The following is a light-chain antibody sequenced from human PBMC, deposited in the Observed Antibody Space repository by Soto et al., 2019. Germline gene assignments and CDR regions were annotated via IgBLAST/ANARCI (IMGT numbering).Light chain of an antibody. CDR1: SSNIGSNYD. CDR2: VND. V-gene: IGLV1-40*01. CDR3: QSYDNSLRGVV. Sequence: QSVPTQPPSVSGAPGQRVTISCTGSSSNIGSNYDVQWYQLLPGTAPKLLIYVNDNRPSGVPDRFSGSRSGTSASLAITGLRAEDEADYYCQSYDNSLRGVVFGGGTQLTVL. J-gene: IGLJ2*01.